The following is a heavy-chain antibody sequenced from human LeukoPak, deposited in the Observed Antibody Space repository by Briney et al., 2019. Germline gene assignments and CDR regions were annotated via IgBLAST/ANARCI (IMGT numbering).Heavy chain of an antibody. CDR2: FYYSGST. J-gene: IGHJ4*02. CDR1: GGSISGYY. Sequence: PSETLSLTCTVSGGSISGYYWNWMRQPPGKGLEWIGYFYYSGSTNYNPSLRGRVTISVDTSKNQFSLTLTSVTAADTAVYYCAGGSGWLFDYWGQGIPVTVSP. CDR3: AGGSGWLFDY. V-gene: IGHV4-59*01. D-gene: IGHD6-19*01.